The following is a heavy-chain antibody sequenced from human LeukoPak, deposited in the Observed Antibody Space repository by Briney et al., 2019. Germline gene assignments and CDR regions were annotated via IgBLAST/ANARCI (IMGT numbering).Heavy chain of an antibody. J-gene: IGHJ6*03. CDR1: GFTVSSNY. V-gene: IGHV3-66*02. CDR3: ARDARVGATWNYYYYYMDV. D-gene: IGHD1-26*01. CDR2: IYSGGST. Sequence: GGSLRLSCAASGFTVSSNYMSWVRQAPGKGLEWVSVIYSGGSTYYADSVKGRFTISRDNSKNTLYLQMNSLRAEDTAVYYCARDARVGATWNYYYYYMDVWGKGTTVTISS.